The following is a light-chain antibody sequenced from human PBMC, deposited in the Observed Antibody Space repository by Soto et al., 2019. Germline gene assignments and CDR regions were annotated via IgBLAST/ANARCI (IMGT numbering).Light chain of an antibody. J-gene: IGLJ3*02. V-gene: IGLV3-21*01. Sequence: SYELTQPPSVSVAPGKTASVACGGSNLGSKSVHWYQKKSGQAPLLVMYYDSDRPSGIPERFSGSNSGNTATLTISRVEAGDEADYYCQVWDISSGHVVFGGGTKLTVL. CDR2: YDS. CDR1: NLGSKS. CDR3: QVWDISSGHVV.